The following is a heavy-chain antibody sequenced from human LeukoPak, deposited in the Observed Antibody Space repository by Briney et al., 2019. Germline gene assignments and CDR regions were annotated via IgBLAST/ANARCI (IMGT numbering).Heavy chain of an antibody. J-gene: IGHJ4*02. Sequence: SETLSLTCTVSGGSISSYYWSWIRQPPGKGLEWIGYIYYSGSTNYNPSLKSRVTISVDTSKNQFSLKLGSATAADTAVYYCARGQYSSSWYDYWGQGTLVTVSS. CDR2: IYYSGST. CDR3: ARGQYSSSWYDY. CDR1: GGSISSYY. D-gene: IGHD6-13*01. V-gene: IGHV4-59*01.